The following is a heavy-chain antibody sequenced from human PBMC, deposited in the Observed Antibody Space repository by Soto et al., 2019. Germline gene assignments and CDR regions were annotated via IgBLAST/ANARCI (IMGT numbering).Heavy chain of an antibody. CDR1: GYTFTSYY. Sequence: EASVKVSCKASGYTFTSYYIHWVRQAPGQGLEWMGVIDPSGGTTSYTQNFQGRVTMTRDTSTSTVYMELSSLRSEDTAVYYCARDLARQNDFWGQGTLVTVSS. CDR3: ARDLARQNDF. J-gene: IGHJ4*02. CDR2: IDPSGGTT. V-gene: IGHV1-46*01.